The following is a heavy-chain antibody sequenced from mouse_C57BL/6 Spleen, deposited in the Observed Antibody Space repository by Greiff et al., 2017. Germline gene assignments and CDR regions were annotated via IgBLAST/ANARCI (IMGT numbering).Heavy chain of an antibody. Sequence: QVQLQQSGAELVKPGASVKISCKASGYAFSSYWMNWVKQRPGKGLEWIGQIYPGDGDTNYNGKFKGKATLTADKSSRTAYMQLSSLTSEDSAVYFCARGLDGSSYWYFDVWGTGTTVTVSS. CDR3: ARGLDGSSYWYFDV. CDR1: GYAFSSYW. CDR2: IYPGDGDT. V-gene: IGHV1-80*01. J-gene: IGHJ1*03. D-gene: IGHD1-1*01.